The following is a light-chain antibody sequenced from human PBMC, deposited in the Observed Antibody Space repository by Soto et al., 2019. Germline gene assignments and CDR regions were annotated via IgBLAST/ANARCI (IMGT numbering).Light chain of an antibody. CDR3: QQRYSTLIT. CDR2: AAS. J-gene: IGKJ5*01. V-gene: IGKV1-39*01. CDR1: QSISSY. Sequence: DIQMAQSPSSLSAAVGDRVTITCRASQSISSYLNWYQQKQGKASKVLIYAASSLQSGVPSRFSVSGSGTDLTITISSLKPEDGETDEGQQRYSTLITFGQGTRLEIK.